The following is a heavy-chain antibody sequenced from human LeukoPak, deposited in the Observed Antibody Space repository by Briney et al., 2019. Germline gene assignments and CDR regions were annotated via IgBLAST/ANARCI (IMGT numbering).Heavy chain of an antibody. D-gene: IGHD3-22*01. V-gene: IGHV4-34*01. CDR3: ARHYYDSSGYYHDY. CDR2: IYHSGST. CDR1: GGSFSGYY. Sequence: SETLSLTCAVYGGSFSGYYWGWIRQPPGKGLEWIGSIYHSGSTYYNPSLKSRVTISVDTSKNQFSLKLSSVTAADTAVYYCARHYYDSSGYYHDYWGQGTLVTVSS. J-gene: IGHJ4*02.